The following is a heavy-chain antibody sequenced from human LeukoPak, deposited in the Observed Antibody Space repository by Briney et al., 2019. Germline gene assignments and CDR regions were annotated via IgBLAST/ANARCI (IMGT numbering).Heavy chain of an antibody. CDR3: ASGNTGYSSAWGRDFDY. CDR1: GFSVNGHY. D-gene: IGHD6-19*01. CDR2: LYSGGDT. Sequence: GGSLRLSCAASGFSVNGHYMSWVRQAPGKGLEWVSVLYSGGDTYYADSVKGRFTISRDTSKNTLYLQVNGLRAEDTAVCYCASGNTGYSSAWGRDFDYWGQGTLVTVSS. V-gene: IGHV3-66*01. J-gene: IGHJ4*02.